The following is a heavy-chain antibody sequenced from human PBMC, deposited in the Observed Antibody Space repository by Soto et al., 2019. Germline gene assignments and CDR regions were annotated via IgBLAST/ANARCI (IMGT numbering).Heavy chain of an antibody. CDR1: GGSFSGYY. V-gene: IGHV4-34*01. J-gene: IGHJ6*02. Sequence: PSETLSLTCAVYGGSFSGYYWSLIRQPPGKGLEWIGEINHSGSTNYNPSLKSRVTISVDTSKNQFSLKLSSVTAADTAVYYCARVPEAVAGTDVWGQGTTVTVSS. CDR2: INHSGST. D-gene: IGHD6-19*01. CDR3: ARVPEAVAGTDV.